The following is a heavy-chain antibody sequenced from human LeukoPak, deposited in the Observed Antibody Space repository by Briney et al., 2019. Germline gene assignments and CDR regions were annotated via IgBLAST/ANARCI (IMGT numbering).Heavy chain of an antibody. CDR3: ARDQEAFDY. CDR1: GYTFIGYQ. CDR2: IYPRDGST. J-gene: IGHJ4*02. Sequence: ASVKVSCKASGYTFIGYQVHWLRQAPGQGLEWMGMIYPRDGSTSYAQKFQGRVTVTRDTSTSTVHMELSGLRSEDTAVYYCARDQEAFDYWGQGTLVTVSS. V-gene: IGHV1-46*01.